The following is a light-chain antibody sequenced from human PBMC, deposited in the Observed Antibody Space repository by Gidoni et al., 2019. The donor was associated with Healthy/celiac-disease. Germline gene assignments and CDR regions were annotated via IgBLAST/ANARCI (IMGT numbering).Light chain of an antibody. CDR3: QQSYSTPWT. CDR1: PSISSY. J-gene: IGKJ1*01. CDR2: AAS. V-gene: IGKV1-39*01. Sequence: IQMTQSPSSLSASVGDRVTITCRASPSISSYLNWYQQKPGKAPKLLIYAASSLQSGVPSRFRGGGSGTDFTLTISSRQPEDFATYYCQQSYSTPWTFGQGTKVEIK.